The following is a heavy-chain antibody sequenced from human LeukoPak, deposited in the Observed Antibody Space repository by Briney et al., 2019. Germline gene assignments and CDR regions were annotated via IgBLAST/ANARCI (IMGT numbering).Heavy chain of an antibody. CDR1: GFTFSEYH. D-gene: IGHD2-21*02. Sequence: GGSLRLSCAASGFTFSEYHVPWIREAPGEGVEWVSCISSSASTILYADSVKGRFTISRDNAKSSLFLQMKSLRAEDTAVYYCARVNRVTAIQELDYWGQGTLVTVSS. CDR3: ARVNRVTAIQELDY. CDR2: ISSSASTI. V-gene: IGHV3-11*01. J-gene: IGHJ4*02.